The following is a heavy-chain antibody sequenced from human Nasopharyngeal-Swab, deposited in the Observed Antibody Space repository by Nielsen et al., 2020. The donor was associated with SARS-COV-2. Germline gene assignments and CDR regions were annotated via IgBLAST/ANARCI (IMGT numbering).Heavy chain of an antibody. CDR1: GYTFSGYW. CDR2: IYPGDSDT. J-gene: IGHJ3*02. V-gene: IGHV5-51*01. CDR3: ARLGVGAPGAFDI. Sequence: GESLKISCKGSGYTFSGYWIGWVRQMPGKGLEWMGIIYPGDSDTRYSPSFQGQVTISADKSTSTAYLQWSSLKASDTAMYYCARLGVGAPGAFDIWGQGTMVTVSS. D-gene: IGHD1-26*01.